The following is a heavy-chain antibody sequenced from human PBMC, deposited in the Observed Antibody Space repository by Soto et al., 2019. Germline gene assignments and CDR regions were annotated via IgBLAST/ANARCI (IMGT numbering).Heavy chain of an antibody. V-gene: IGHV1-69*13. CDR1: GGTFSSYA. Sequence: GASVKVSCKASGGTFSSYAISWVRQAPGQGLEWMGGIIPIFGTANYAQKFQGRVTITAVESTSTAYMELSSLRSEDTAVYYCASETGQWSGYSYGWGQGTLVTVSS. J-gene: IGHJ1*01. CDR2: IIPIFGTA. CDR3: ASETGQWSGYSYG. D-gene: IGHD3-3*01.